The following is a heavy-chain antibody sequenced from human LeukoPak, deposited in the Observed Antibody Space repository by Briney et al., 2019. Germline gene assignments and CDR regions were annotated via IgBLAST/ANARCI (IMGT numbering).Heavy chain of an antibody. Sequence: GGSLRLSCAASGFMFSNYWMSWVRQAPGKGLEWAANIKQDGSLKYYVDSLKGRFTISRDNAKTSVYLQMSSLRAEDTAVYFCARIGYSSSSFDYWGQGTLVTVSS. CDR1: GFMFSNYW. J-gene: IGHJ4*02. CDR3: ARIGYSSSSFDY. D-gene: IGHD6-6*01. V-gene: IGHV3-7*01. CDR2: IKQDGSLK.